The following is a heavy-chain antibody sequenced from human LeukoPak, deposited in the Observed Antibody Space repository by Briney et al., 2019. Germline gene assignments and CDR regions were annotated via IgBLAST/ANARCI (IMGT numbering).Heavy chain of an antibody. J-gene: IGHJ4*02. V-gene: IGHV1-8*01. CDR1: GYTFTSYD. Sequence: ASVKVSCKASGYTFTSYDINWVRQATGQGLEWMGWMNPNSGNTGYAQKFQGRVTMTSNTSISTAYMELSSLRSEDTAVYYCARSPTHYGGNLVDYWGQGTLVTVSS. CDR3: ARSPTHYGGNLVDY. D-gene: IGHD4-23*01. CDR2: MNPNSGNT.